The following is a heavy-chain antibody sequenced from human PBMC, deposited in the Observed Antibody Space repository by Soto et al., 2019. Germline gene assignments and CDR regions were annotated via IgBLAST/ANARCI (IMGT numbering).Heavy chain of an antibody. CDR2: INAGNGNT. D-gene: IGHD2-21*01. CDR3: ARRALSGDADC. V-gene: IGHV1-3*01. Sequence: GASVKVSCKASGYTFTSYAMHWVRQAPGQRLEWMGWINAGNGNTKYSQKFQGRVTITRDTSASTAYMELSSLRSEDSAVYYCARRALSGDADCWGQGTRVTVSS. J-gene: IGHJ1*01. CDR1: GYTFTSYA.